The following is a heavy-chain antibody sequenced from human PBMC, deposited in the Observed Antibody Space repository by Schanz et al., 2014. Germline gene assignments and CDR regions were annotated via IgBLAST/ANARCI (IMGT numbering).Heavy chain of an antibody. V-gene: IGHV3-30*19. CDR3: AKGLYYDNTGGGFDY. D-gene: IGHD3-16*01. CDR1: GFTFSSYG. J-gene: IGHJ4*02. CDR2: ISNDGSIK. Sequence: QVQLVESGGGVVQFGRSLRLSCVASGFTFSSYGMHWVRQAPGKGLEWVALISNDGSIKYYADSVEGRFTISRDSPKNALSLQMNSLRAEDTAVYYCAKGLYYDNTGGGFDYWGQGTLVTVSS.